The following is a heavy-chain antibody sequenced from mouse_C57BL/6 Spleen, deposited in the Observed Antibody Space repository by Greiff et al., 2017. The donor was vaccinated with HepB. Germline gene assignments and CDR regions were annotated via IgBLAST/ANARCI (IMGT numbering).Heavy chain of an antibody. D-gene: IGHD2-4*01. CDR1: GFSLTSYG. CDR2: IWSGGST. V-gene: IGHV2-2*01. Sequence: VKLMESGPGLVQPSQSLSITCTVSGFSLTSYGVHWVRQSPGKGLEWLGVIWSGGSTDYNAAFISRLSISKDNSKSQVFFKMNSLQADDTAIYYCARGGYDYDNYAMDYWGQGTSVTVSS. J-gene: IGHJ4*01. CDR3: ARGGYDYDNYAMDY.